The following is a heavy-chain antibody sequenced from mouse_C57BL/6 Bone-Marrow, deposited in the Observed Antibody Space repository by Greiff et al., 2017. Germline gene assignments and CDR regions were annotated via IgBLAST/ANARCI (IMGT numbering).Heavy chain of an antibody. D-gene: IGHD1-1*01. CDR3: AVITTVVATLDFDY. J-gene: IGHJ2*01. CDR1: GYTFTSYW. CDR2: IDPSDSET. Sequence: QVQLQQPGAELVRPGSSVKLSCKASGYTFTSYWMHWVKQRPIQGLEWIGNIDPSDSETHYNQKFKDKATLTVDKSSSTAYMQLSSLTSEDSAVYYCAVITTVVATLDFDYWGQGTTLTVSS. V-gene: IGHV1-52*01.